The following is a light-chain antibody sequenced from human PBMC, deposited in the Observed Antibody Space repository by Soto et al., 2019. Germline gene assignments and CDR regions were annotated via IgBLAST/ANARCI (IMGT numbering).Light chain of an antibody. J-gene: IGKJ4*01. Sequence: DIQLTQSPSFLSPSIGDRVTITCRASQDFSNFLAWYQQKPGRAPKLLMYDASTLQSGVPSRFSGSGSGTEFTLTISSLQPEDFATYYCQQLYSFPLTFGGGTKVDIK. CDR2: DAS. CDR1: QDFSNF. V-gene: IGKV1-9*01. CDR3: QQLYSFPLT.